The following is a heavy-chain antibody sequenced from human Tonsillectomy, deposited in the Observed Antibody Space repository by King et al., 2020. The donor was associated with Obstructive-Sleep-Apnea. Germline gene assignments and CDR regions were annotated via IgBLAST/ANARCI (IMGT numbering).Heavy chain of an antibody. Sequence: VQLVESGAEVKKPGASVKVSCKASGYTFTSYGISWVRQAPGQGLEWMGWISAYNGNTNFAQKPPGRDTMTTDTSPSPAYMGLRCLRSDDTAVYYCARRAVPYYYYGMDVWGQGTTVTVSS. CDR1: GYTFTSYG. J-gene: IGHJ6*02. CDR2: ISAYNGNT. V-gene: IGHV1-18*04. CDR3: ARRAVPYYYYGMDV. D-gene: IGHD6-19*01.